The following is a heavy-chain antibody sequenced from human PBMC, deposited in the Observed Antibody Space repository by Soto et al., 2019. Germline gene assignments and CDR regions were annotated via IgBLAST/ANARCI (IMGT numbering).Heavy chain of an antibody. CDR3: TRDGILEPNTVYYYGMDL. CDR1: GFTFGDYA. Sequence: PGGSLRLSCTASGFTFGDYAMSWFRQAPGKGLEWVGFIRSKAYGGTTEYAASVKGRFTISRDDSKSIAYLQMNSLKTEDTAVYYCTRDGILEPNTVYYYGMDLWGQGTTVTVSS. J-gene: IGHJ6*02. D-gene: IGHD1-1*01. V-gene: IGHV3-49*03. CDR2: IRSKAYGGTT.